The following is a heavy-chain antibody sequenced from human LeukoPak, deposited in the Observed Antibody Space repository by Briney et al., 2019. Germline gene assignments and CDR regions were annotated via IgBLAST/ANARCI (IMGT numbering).Heavy chain of an antibody. V-gene: IGHV4-34*01. D-gene: IGHD2-2*01. CDR1: GGAFSGYY. J-gene: IGHJ4*02. CDR2: INHSGST. CDR3: ARGATMPH. Sequence: PSETLSLTCAVYGGAFSGYYWSWIRQPPGKGLEWVGEINHSGSTNYNPSLKSRVTISVDTSKNQFSLKLSSVTAADTAGYYCARGATMPHWGQGTLVTVSS.